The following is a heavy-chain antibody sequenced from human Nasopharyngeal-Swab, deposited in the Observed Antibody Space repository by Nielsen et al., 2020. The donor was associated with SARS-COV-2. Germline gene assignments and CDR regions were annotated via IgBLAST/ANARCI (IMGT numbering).Heavy chain of an antibody. Sequence: GRPLRPSCAASGFTFRSYSMNWVRQAPGKGLEGVSSISSSSSYIYYADSVKGRFTISRDNAKNSLYLQMNSLRAEDTAVYYCARVGVFTAYGDYEEDYYYYMDVWGKGTTVTVSS. D-gene: IGHD4-17*01. CDR2: ISSSSSYI. V-gene: IGHV3-21*01. CDR1: GFTFRSYS. CDR3: ARVGVFTAYGDYEEDYYYYMDV. J-gene: IGHJ6*03.